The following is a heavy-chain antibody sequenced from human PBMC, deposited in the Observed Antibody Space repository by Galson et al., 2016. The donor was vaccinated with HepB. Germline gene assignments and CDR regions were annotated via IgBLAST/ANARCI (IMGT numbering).Heavy chain of an antibody. CDR1: GFTFGTYV. D-gene: IGHD5-18*01. J-gene: IGHJ4*02. Sequence: SLRLSCAASGFTFGTYVMTWVRQAPGKGLEWVSSISGSGGRISYADSVKGRFTVSRDNPKNTLYLQMNSLRAEDTAVYYCTKGGDNYFDYWGQGTLVTVSS. V-gene: IGHV3-23*01. CDR2: ISGSGGRI. CDR3: TKGGDNYFDY.